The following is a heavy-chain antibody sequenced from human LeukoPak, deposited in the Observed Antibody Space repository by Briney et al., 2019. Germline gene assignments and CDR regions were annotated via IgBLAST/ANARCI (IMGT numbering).Heavy chain of an antibody. CDR2: IKSKTDGGTT. CDR1: GFTFSNAW. CDR3: TTRGLKVPAAITRGDY. J-gene: IGHJ4*02. V-gene: IGHV3-15*01. D-gene: IGHD2-2*01. Sequence: PGGSLRLSCAASGFTFSNAWMSWVRQAPGKGLEWVGRIKSKTDGGTTDYAAPVKGRFTISRDDSKNTLYLQMNSLKAEDTAVYYCTTRGLKVPAAITRGDYWGQGTLVTVSS.